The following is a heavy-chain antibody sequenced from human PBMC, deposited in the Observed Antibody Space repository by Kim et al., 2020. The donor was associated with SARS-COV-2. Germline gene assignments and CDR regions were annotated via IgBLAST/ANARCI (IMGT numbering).Heavy chain of an antibody. J-gene: IGHJ3*01. CDR1: GGYVSSGDYY. CDR3: ARDSPYAGDAFDV. D-gene: IGHD4-17*01. V-gene: IGHV4-30-4*01. Sequence: SETLSLTCTVSGGYVSSGDYYWSWIRQPPGKGLEWIGYIYYTGTTHFNPSLKSRFTISVDTSKNQLSLNLDSVTAADAAVDFCARDSPYAGDAFDVWGPGAMVPVSS. CDR2: IYYTGTT.